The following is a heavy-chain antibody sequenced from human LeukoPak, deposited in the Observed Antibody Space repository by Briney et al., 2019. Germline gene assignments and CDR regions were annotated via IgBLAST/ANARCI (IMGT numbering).Heavy chain of an antibody. CDR1: GYSFTSYW. V-gene: IGHV5-51*01. CDR3: ARPIAVAFDAFDI. J-gene: IGHJ3*02. Sequence: GESLKISCKGSGYSFTSYWIGWVRQMPGKGLEWMGIIYPGDSDTRYSPSFQGQVTISADESISTAYLQWSSLKASDTAMYYCARPIAVAFDAFDIWGQGTMVTVSS. CDR2: IYPGDSDT. D-gene: IGHD6-19*01.